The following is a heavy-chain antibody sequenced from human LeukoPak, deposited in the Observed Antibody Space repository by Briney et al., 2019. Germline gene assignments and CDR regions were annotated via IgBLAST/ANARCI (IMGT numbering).Heavy chain of an antibody. Sequence: GGSLRLSCAASGFTFSSYAMSWVRQAPGKGLEWVSAISGSGGSTYYADSVKGRFTISRDNAKNTLYLQMNSLRAEDTAVYYCARDLTCTSCRGAGWFDPWGQGTLVTVSS. CDR1: GFTFSSYA. CDR2: ISGSGGST. D-gene: IGHD2-2*01. CDR3: ARDLTCTSCRGAGWFDP. V-gene: IGHV3-23*01. J-gene: IGHJ5*02.